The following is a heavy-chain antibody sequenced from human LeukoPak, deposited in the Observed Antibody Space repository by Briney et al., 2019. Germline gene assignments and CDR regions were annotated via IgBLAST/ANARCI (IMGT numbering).Heavy chain of an antibody. Sequence: PSETLSLTCTVSGGSISSSSYYWGWIRQPPGKGLEWIGSIYYSGSTYYNPSLKGRVTISVDTSKNQFSLKLSSVTAADTAVYYCARLQQQLFFDYWGQGTLVTVSS. CDR1: GGSISSSSYY. D-gene: IGHD6-13*01. CDR3: ARLQQQLFFDY. CDR2: IYYSGST. J-gene: IGHJ4*02. V-gene: IGHV4-39*01.